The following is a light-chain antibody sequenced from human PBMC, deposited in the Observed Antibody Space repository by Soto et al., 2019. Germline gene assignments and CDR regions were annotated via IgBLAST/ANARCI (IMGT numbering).Light chain of an antibody. J-gene: IGKJ2*01. CDR2: DAS. CDR3: QQRTPGMYT. CDR1: QSVSSY. Sequence: ETVLTQSPATLSLSPGERATLSCRASQSVSSYLAWYQQKPGQAPRLLIYDASNRATGIPARFSGSGSGTDFTLTISSLEPEDFAVYYCQQRTPGMYTFGQGTKLEIK. V-gene: IGKV3-11*01.